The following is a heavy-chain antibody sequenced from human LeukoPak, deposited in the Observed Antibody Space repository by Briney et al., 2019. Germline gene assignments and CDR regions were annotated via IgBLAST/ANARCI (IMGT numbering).Heavy chain of an antibody. J-gene: IGHJ4*02. CDR2: INTDGSFT. CDR3: AREERVGGVLND. D-gene: IGHD1-26*01. V-gene: IGHV3-74*01. Sequence: PGGSLSLSCAASGFTFSSYWMHWVRQVPGKGLVWVSRINTDGSFTTYADSVQGRFTISRDSAKNTLFLQMNSLRAEDTAVYYCAREERVGGVLNDWAQGILVTVSS. CDR1: GFTFSSYW.